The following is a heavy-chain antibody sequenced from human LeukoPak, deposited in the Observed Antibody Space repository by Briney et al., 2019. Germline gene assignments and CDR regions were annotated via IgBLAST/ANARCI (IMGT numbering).Heavy chain of an antibody. CDR3: ARDHLPSLRLSYYDSSGFPYY. Sequence: ASVKVSCKASGYTFTSYGISWVRQAPGQGLEWMGWISADNGNTNYAQKLQGRVTMTTDTSTSTAYMELRSLRSDDTAVYYCARDHLPSLRLSYYDSSGFPYYWGQGTLVTVSS. CDR1: GYTFTSYG. D-gene: IGHD3-22*01. CDR2: ISADNGNT. J-gene: IGHJ4*02. V-gene: IGHV1-18*01.